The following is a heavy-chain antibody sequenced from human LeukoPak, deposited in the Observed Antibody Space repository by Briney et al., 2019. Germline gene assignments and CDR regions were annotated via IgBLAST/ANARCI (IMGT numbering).Heavy chain of an antibody. J-gene: IGHJ5*02. V-gene: IGHV3-23*01. D-gene: IGHD2-21*02. Sequence: PGGSLRLSCAASGFTFSSYAMNWVRQAPGKGLEWVSAISGSGANTYYADSVRGRFTISRDDSKNTVYLQMNSLRDEDTALYYCVREAGYCASVCLKSNWFDPWGQGTLVTVSS. CDR2: ISGSGANT. CDR1: GFTFSSYA. CDR3: VREAGYCASVCLKSNWFDP.